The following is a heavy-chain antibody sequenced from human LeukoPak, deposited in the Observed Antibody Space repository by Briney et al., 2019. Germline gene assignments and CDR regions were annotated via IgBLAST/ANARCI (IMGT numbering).Heavy chain of an antibody. V-gene: IGHV3-43*02. CDR1: GFTFSSYA. CDR3: AKDIELDTAGFDI. CDR2: ISGDGGST. Sequence: GGSLRLSCAASGFTFSSYAMHWVRQAPAKGLEWVSLISGDGGSTYYADSVKGRFTISRDNSKNSLYLQMNSLRTEDTALYYCAKDIELDTAGFDIWGQGTMVTVSS. D-gene: IGHD5-18*01. J-gene: IGHJ3*02.